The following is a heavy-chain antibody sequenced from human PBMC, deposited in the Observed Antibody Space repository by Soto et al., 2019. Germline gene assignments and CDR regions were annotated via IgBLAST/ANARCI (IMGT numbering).Heavy chain of an antibody. D-gene: IGHD2-21*02. CDR1: GGSISSGGYS. CDR3: ARGVDCGGDCYRGWFDP. V-gene: IGHV4-30-2*01. CDR2: IYHSGST. Sequence: QLQLQESGSGLVKASQTLSLTCAVSGGSISSGGYSWSWIRQPPGKGLEWIGYIYHSGSTYYNPSLKSRVTISVDRSKNQFSLKLSSVTAADTAVYYCARGVDCGGDCYRGWFDPWGQGTLVTVSS. J-gene: IGHJ5*02.